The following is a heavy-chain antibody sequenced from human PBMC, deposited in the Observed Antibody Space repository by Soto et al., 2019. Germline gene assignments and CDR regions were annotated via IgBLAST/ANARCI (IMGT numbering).Heavy chain of an antibody. Sequence: QVQLVQSGAEVKKPWDSVKVSCKAPRYIFTAYFMHWVRQAPGQGLEWMGWINPNNGATHYGLSFQGRVTMTRDTSISTAYMELSSLRSDDTAVYYCASHDPGARFDPWGQGTLVIVSS. CDR1: RYIFTAYF. CDR2: INPNNGAT. D-gene: IGHD1-1*01. CDR3: ASHDPGARFDP. J-gene: IGHJ5*02. V-gene: IGHV1-2*02.